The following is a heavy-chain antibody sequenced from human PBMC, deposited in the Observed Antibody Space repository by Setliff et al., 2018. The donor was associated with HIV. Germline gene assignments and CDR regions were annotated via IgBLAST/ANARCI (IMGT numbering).Heavy chain of an antibody. Sequence: GGSLRLSCAASGFTFSSYGMHWVRQAPGKGLEWVAVIWYDASNKYYADSVKGRFTISRDNSKNTLYLQMNSLRAEDTAVYYCAKGRGYSYKDAFDIWGQGTMVTVSS. CDR2: IWYDASNK. CDR1: GFTFSSYG. J-gene: IGHJ3*02. CDR3: AKGRGYSYKDAFDI. V-gene: IGHV3-30*02. D-gene: IGHD5-18*01.